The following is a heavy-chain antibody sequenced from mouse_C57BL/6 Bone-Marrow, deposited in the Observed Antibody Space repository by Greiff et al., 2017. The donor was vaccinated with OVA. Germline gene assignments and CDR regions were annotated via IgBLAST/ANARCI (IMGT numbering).Heavy chain of an antibody. J-gene: IGHJ4*01. D-gene: IGHD1-1*01. CDR3: ARGDYGSSPPYYDAMDY. CDR1: GYTFTSYW. Sequence: QVQLKQPGAELVKPGASVKMSCKASGYTFTSYWITWVKQRPGQGLEWIGDISPGSGSTNYNEKFKSKATLTVDTSSSTAYMQLSSLTSEDSAVYYCARGDYGSSPPYYDAMDYWGQGTSVTVSS. V-gene: IGHV1-55*01. CDR2: ISPGSGST.